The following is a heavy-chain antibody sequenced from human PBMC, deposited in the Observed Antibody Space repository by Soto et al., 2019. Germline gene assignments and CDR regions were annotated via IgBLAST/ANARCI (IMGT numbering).Heavy chain of an antibody. V-gene: IGHV3-30*18. D-gene: IGHD1-26*01. Sequence: QVQLLESGGGVVQPGRSLRLSCAASGFTFGTYGMHWVRQAPGKGLEWVAAISYDGTTKYYADSVKGRFTTSRDNSKNALYLQMNSLRAEDTALHYCAKYTGNYRVGDYWGQGTLVTVSS. CDR1: GFTFGTYG. CDR3: AKYTGNYRVGDY. CDR2: ISYDGTTK. J-gene: IGHJ4*02.